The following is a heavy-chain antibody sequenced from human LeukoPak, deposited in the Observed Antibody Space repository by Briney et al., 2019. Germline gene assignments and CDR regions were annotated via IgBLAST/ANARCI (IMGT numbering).Heavy chain of an antibody. J-gene: IGHJ6*02. CDR1: GYTFTGYY. Sequence: ASVKVSCKASGYTFTGYYMHWVRQAPGQGLGWMGWINPNSGGTNYAQKFQGRVTMTRDTSISTAYMELSRLRSDDTAVYYCARGGYSGYDSPHYYYYGMDVWGQGTTVTVSS. V-gene: IGHV1-2*02. CDR3: ARGGYSGYDSPHYYYYGMDV. CDR2: INPNSGGT. D-gene: IGHD5-12*01.